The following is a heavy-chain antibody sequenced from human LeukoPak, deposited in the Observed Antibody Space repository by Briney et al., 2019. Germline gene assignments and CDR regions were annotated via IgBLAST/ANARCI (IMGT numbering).Heavy chain of an antibody. D-gene: IGHD6-13*01. CDR1: GFTLTSYA. V-gene: IGHV3-23*01. CDR3: AKIYSSSWYNLQH. J-gene: IGHJ1*01. CDR2: ISGSGGST. Sequence: GGSLRLSCAASGFTLTSYAMSWVRQAPGKGLKWVSAISGSGGSTYYADSVKGRFTISRDNSKNTLYLQMNSLRAEDTAVYYCAKIYSSSWYNLQHWGQGTLVTVSS.